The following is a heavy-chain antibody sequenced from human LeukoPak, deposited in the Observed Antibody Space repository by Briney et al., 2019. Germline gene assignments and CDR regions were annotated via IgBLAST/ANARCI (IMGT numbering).Heavy chain of an antibody. J-gene: IGHJ6*02. CDR2: INHNGNVN. CDR3: ARGGGLDV. CDR1: GFTFSDYH. V-gene: IGHV3-7*03. Sequence: PGGSLRLSCAASGFTFSDYHMNWARQAPGKGLEWVASINHNGNVNYYVDSVKGRFTISRDNAKNSLYLQMSNLRAEDTAVYFCARGGGLDVWGQGATVTVSS. D-gene: IGHD3-16*01.